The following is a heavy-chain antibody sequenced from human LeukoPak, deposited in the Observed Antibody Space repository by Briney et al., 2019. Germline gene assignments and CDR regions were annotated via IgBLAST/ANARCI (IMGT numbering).Heavy chain of an antibody. Sequence: GASVKVSCKASGYIFTDYVMNWVRQAPGQGLEWLEWINTKTGNPTYAQGFTGHFVFSLDTSVNTAYLQINDLKADDTAIYYCARPWYSSGWYRGAFDIWGQGTMVTVSS. D-gene: IGHD6-19*01. J-gene: IGHJ3*02. CDR1: GYIFTDYV. CDR2: INTKTGNP. V-gene: IGHV7-4-1*02. CDR3: ARPWYSSGWYRGAFDI.